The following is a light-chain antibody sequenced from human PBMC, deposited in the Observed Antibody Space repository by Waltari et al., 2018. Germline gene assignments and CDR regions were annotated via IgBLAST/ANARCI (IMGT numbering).Light chain of an antibody. CDR2: DVS. J-gene: IGLJ1*01. CDR3: SSYTSSSTFAYV. V-gene: IGLV2-14*01. CDR1: SSDVGGYNY. Sequence: QSALTQPASVSGSPGQSITISCTGTSSDVGGYNYVSWYQQHPGKAPKLMIYDVSKRPSGFSNRFSVSKSGNTASLTISGLQAEDEADYYCSSYTSSSTFAYVFGTGTKVTVL.